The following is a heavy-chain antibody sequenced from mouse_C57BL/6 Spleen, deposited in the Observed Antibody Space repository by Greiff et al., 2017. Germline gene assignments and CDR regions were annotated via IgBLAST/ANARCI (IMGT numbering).Heavy chain of an antibody. J-gene: IGHJ4*01. CDR3: ARSAQATRGAMDY. Sequence: ESGPALVKPSQTVSLTCTVTGYSITNGNHWGNWIRQVSGSKREWIGYISSSGRTNNNPNHKNRISITRDTSKNQLFLQLTSMTTEDIATYYCARSAQATRGAMDYWGHRTSVTFSS. CDR1: GYSITNGNHW. V-gene: IGHV3-4*01. D-gene: IGHD3-2*02. CDR2: ISSSGRT.